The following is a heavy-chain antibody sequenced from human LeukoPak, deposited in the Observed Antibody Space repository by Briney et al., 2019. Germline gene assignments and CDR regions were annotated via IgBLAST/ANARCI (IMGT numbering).Heavy chain of an antibody. J-gene: IGHJ4*02. CDR2: IYTSGST. CDR1: GGSISSGSYY. V-gene: IGHV4-61*02. Sequence: SETLSLTCTVSGGSISSGSYYWSWIRQPAGKGLEWIGRIYTSGSTNYNPSLKSRVTISVDTSKNQFSLKLSSVTAADTAVYYCARGRFLEWLSILDYFDYWGQGTLATVSS. D-gene: IGHD3-3*01. CDR3: ARGRFLEWLSILDYFDY.